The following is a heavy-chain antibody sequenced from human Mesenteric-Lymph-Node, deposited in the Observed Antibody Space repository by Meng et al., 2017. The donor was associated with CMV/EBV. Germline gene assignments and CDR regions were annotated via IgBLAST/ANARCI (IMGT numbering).Heavy chain of an antibody. V-gene: IGHV3-7*01. CDR3: AREPRMRAYCGGDCPYFDY. Sequence: GESLKISCAASGFTFRRYGMHWVRQAPGKELEWVANIKQDGSEKYYVDSVKGRFTISRDNAKNSLYLQMNSLRAEDTAVYYCAREPRMRAYCGGDCPYFDYWGQGTLVTVSS. J-gene: IGHJ4*02. CDR2: IKQDGSEK. D-gene: IGHD2-21*01. CDR1: GFTFRRYG.